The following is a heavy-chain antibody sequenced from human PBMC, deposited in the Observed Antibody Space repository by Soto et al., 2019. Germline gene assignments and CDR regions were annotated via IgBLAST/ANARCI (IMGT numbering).Heavy chain of an antibody. CDR2: TYYRSKWYN. CDR3: ARDPDIVVVPAAMGGNYFDY. V-gene: IGHV6-1*01. Sequence: KQSQTLSLTCAISGDSVSSNSAAWNWIRQSPSRGLEWLGRTYYRSKWYNDYAVSVKSRITINPDTSKNQFSLQLNSVTPEDTAVYYCARDPDIVVVPAAMGGNYFDYWGQGTLVTVSS. J-gene: IGHJ4*02. CDR1: GDSVSSNSAA. D-gene: IGHD2-2*01.